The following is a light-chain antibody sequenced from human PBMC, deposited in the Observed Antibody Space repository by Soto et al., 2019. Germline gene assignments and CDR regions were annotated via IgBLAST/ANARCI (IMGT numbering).Light chain of an antibody. CDR3: QQHINWPLT. CDR1: QSVRNN. Sequence: IVLTQSPATLSVSPGDSATLSCRASQSVRNNLAWYQQRPGQPPRLLIYGSSTRGFGVPARFSGSGSGADFTLTISSLEPEDFALYYCQQHINWPLTFGGGTKVDIK. V-gene: IGKV3-15*01. CDR2: GSS. J-gene: IGKJ4*01.